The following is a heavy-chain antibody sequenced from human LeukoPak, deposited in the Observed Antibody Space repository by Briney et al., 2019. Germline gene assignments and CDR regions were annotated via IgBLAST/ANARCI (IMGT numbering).Heavy chain of an antibody. V-gene: IGHV4-59*01. Sequence: SETLSLTCAVYGGSFSGYYWSWIRQPPGKGLEWIGYIYYSGSTNYNPSLKSRVTISVDTSKNQFSLKLSSVTAADTAVYYCAREGVTMAFDYWGQGTLVTVSS. J-gene: IGHJ4*02. D-gene: IGHD5-24*01. CDR1: GGSFSGYY. CDR2: IYYSGST. CDR3: AREGVTMAFDY.